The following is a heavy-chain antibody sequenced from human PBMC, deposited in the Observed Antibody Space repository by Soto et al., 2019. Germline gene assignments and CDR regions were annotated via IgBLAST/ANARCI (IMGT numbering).Heavy chain of an antibody. CDR3: ARGPRSRIHYDILTGFRNGYYYGMDV. Sequence: GASVKVSCKGSGYTFTSYGISWVRQAPGQWLEWMGWISAYNGNTNYAQKLQGRVTMTRDTSTSTAYMELRSLRSDDTAVYYCARGPRSRIHYDILTGFRNGYYYGMDVWGQGTTVTVSS. CDR2: ISAYNGNT. J-gene: IGHJ6*02. V-gene: IGHV1-18*01. CDR1: GYTFTSYG. D-gene: IGHD3-9*01.